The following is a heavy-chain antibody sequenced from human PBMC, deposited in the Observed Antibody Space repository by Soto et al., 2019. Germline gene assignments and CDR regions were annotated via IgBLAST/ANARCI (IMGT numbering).Heavy chain of an antibody. D-gene: IGHD6-6*01. V-gene: IGHV4-34*01. J-gene: IGHJ3*02. CDR3: ARVGIAARPDAFDI. CDR2: INHSGST. CDR1: GGSVSTTFYY. Sequence: PSETLSLTCTVSGGSVSTTFYYWSWIRQPPGKGLEWIGEINHSGSTNYNPSLKSRVTISVDTSKNQFSLKLSSVTAADTAVYYCARVGIAARPDAFDIWGQGTMVTVSS.